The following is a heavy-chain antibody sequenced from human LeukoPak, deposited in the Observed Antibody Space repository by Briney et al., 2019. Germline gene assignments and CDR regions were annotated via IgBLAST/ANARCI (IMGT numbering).Heavy chain of an antibody. D-gene: IGHD3-22*01. CDR1: GGTFSSYA. CDR3: AREAGYYYDSSDSYMDV. V-gene: IGHV1-69*06. J-gene: IGHJ6*03. CDR2: IIPIFGTA. Sequence: ASVKVSCKASGGTFSSYAISWVRQAPGQGLEWMGGIIPIFGTANYAQKFQGRVTITADKSTSTAYMELSSLRSEDTAVYYCAREAGYYYDSSDSYMDVWGKGTTVTISS.